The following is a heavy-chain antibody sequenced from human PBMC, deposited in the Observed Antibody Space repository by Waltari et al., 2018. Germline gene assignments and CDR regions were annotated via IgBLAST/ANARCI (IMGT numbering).Heavy chain of an antibody. CDR2: IKQDGSNK. CDR3: ARDGYGTGSHDY. CDR1: GFTFRSYW. J-gene: IGHJ4*02. V-gene: IGHV3-7*01. D-gene: IGHD3-10*01. Sequence: EVQLVESGGGLVQPGGSLRLSCAASGFTFRSYWMPWVRQAPGKGLDWVANIKQDGSNKYYVDSVKGRFTISRDNAKNSLYLQMNSLRAEDTAVYYCARDGYGTGSHDYWGQGTLVTVSS.